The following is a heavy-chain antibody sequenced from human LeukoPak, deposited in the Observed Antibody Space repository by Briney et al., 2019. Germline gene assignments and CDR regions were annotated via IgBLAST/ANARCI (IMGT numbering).Heavy chain of an antibody. CDR1: GGSISSYY. CDR3: ARQPPDYDSNPYYFDY. D-gene: IGHD3-3*01. V-gene: IGHV4-59*01. CDR2: IYYSGST. J-gene: IGHJ4*02. Sequence: PSETLSLTCTVSGGSISSYYWSWIRQPPGKGLEWIGYIYYSGSTNYNPSLKSRVTISVDTSKNQFSLKLSSVTAADTAVYYCARQPPDYDSNPYYFDYWGQGTLVTVSS.